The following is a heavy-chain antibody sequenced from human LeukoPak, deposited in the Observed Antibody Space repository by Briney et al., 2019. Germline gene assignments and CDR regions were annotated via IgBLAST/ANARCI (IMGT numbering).Heavy chain of an antibody. V-gene: IGHV1-18*01. Sequence: ASGKVSCKASGYTFTSYGISWVRQAPGQGLEWMAWISTYNGNTHYAQKFQGRVTLTTDTSTSTVDMELRSLRSDDTAVYYCARDLGYCTIGTIFGCQRNWFDPWGQGTLVTVSS. CDR1: GYTFTSYG. D-gene: IGHD2-8*01. CDR2: ISTYNGNT. CDR3: ARDLGYCTIGTIFGCQRNWFDP. J-gene: IGHJ5*02.